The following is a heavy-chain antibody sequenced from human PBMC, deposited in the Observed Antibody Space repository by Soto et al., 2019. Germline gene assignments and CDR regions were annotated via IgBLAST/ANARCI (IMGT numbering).Heavy chain of an antibody. CDR1: GGSISSYY. J-gene: IGHJ6*02. V-gene: IGHV4-59*01. CDR3: ARGLPLTPSGWPHYYYAMAA. D-gene: IGHD6-19*01. CDR2: IYYSGST. Sequence: SETLSLTCTVSGGSISSYYWSWIRQPPEKGLEWIGYIYYSGSTNYNPSLKSRVTISVDTSKNQFSLKLNSVTAADTAVYYCARGLPLTPSGWPHYYYAMAAGGQGPRAT.